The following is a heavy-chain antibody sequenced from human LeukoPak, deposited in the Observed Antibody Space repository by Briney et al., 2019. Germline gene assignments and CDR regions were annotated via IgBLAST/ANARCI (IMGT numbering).Heavy chain of an antibody. J-gene: IGHJ4*02. D-gene: IGHD3-22*01. CDR1: GYTFTGYY. CDR2: INPNSGGT. V-gene: IGHV1-2*02. CDR3: YYRVSSGYLT. Sequence: ASVKVSCKASGYTFTGYYMHWVRQAPGQGLEWMGWINPNSGGTYYAQKFQGRVSMTRDTSISTAYMELSSLRSDDTAAYYCYYRVSSGYLTWGQGTLVAVSS.